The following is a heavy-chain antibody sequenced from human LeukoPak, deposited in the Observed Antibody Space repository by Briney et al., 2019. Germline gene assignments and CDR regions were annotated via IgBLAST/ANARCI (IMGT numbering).Heavy chain of an antibody. D-gene: IGHD3-9*01. CDR1: GGSISSYY. V-gene: IGHV4-59*01. Sequence: PSETLSLTCTVSGGSISSYYWSWIRQPPGKGLEWIGYIYYSGTTNYNPSLKSRVTMTTDTSTSTAYMELRSLRSEDTAVYYCARDRDDILGRNWFDPWGQGTLVTVSS. CDR3: ARDRDDILGRNWFDP. J-gene: IGHJ5*02. CDR2: IYYSGTT.